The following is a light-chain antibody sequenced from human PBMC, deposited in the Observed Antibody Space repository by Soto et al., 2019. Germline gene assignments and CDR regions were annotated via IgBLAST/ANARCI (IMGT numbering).Light chain of an antibody. Sequence: QLVLTQSSSASASPGSSVKLTCILSSGHSTYIIAWHQQQPGKAPRFLMTLDRSGSYNRGSGVPDRFSGSSSGADRYLTISNLQFEDEGDYYCETWYSNTHKVFGGGTQLTVL. J-gene: IGLJ3*02. V-gene: IGLV4-60*02. CDR1: SGHSTYI. CDR3: ETWYSNTHKV. CDR2: LDRSGSY.